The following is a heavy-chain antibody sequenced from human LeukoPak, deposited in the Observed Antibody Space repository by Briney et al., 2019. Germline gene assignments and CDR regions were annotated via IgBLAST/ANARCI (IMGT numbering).Heavy chain of an antibody. Sequence: PGGSLRLSCAVSGFTFSSNYMSWVRQAPGKGLEWVSVIYSGGSTYYADSVKGRFTISRDNSKNTLYLQMNSLRAEDTAVYYCARDGSYHNYFDYWGQGTLVTVSS. J-gene: IGHJ4*02. CDR1: GFTFSSNY. CDR3: ARDGSYHNYFDY. D-gene: IGHD1-26*01. V-gene: IGHV3-53*01. CDR2: IYSGGST.